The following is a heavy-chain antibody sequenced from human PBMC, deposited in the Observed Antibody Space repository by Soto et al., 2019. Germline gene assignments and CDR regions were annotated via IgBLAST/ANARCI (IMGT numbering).Heavy chain of an antibody. CDR3: AREGGSLNWFDP. V-gene: IGHV3-30*03. J-gene: IGHJ5*02. Sequence: GSLRLSCAASGFTFSSYGMHWVRQAPGKGLEWVALISYDGSTIYYADSVKGRFTISRDNAKNSLYLQMNSLRDEDTAVYYCAREGGSLNWFDPWGQGTLVTVSS. CDR1: GFTFSSYG. CDR2: ISYDGSTI. D-gene: IGHD1-26*01.